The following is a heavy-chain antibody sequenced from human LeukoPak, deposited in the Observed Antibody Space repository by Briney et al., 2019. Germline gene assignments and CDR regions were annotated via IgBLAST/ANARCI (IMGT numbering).Heavy chain of an antibody. CDR2: VNLQGST. J-gene: IGHJ4*02. CDR3: AREGGPYRPLDY. V-gene: IGHV4-4*02. Sequence: SETLSLTCGVSGGSITITNYWTWVRQPPGKGLEWIGEVNLQGSTNYNPPLMGRVAISVDTSENHISLQLTSVTAADTAVYYCAREGGPYRPLDYSGQGTLVTVSS. CDR1: GGSITITNY.